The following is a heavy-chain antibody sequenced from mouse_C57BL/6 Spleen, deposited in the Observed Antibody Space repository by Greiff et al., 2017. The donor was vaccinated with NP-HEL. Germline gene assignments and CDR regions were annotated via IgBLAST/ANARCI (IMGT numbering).Heavy chain of an antibody. CDR2: IDPETGGT. V-gene: IGHV1-15*01. Sequence: VQLQQSGAELVRPGASVTLSCKASGYTFTDYEMHWVKQTPVHGLEWIGAIDPETGGTAYNQKFKGKAILTADKSSSTAYMELRSLTSEDSAVYYCTRWGSSGYVGFAYWGQGTLVTVSA. CDR1: GYTFTDYE. D-gene: IGHD3-2*02. J-gene: IGHJ3*01. CDR3: TRWGSSGYVGFAY.